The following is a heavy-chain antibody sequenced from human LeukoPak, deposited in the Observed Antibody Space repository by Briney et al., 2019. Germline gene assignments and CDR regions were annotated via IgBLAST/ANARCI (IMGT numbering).Heavy chain of an antibody. J-gene: IGHJ4*02. V-gene: IGHV4-4*02. D-gene: IGHD6-19*01. CDR3: ARRAYSSGWYVY. CDR1: GGSISSSNW. Sequence: PSETLSLTCAVSGGSISSSNWWSWVRQPPGKGLEWIGEIYHSGSTNYNPSLKSRVTISVDTSKNQFSLKLSSVTAADTAVYYCARRAYSSGWYVYWGQGTLVTVSS. CDR2: IYHSGST.